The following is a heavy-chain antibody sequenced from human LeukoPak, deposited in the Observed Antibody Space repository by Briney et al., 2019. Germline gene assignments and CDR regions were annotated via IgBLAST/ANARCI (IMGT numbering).Heavy chain of an antibody. CDR1: GFTFSSYS. D-gene: IGHD3-16*01. Sequence: PGGSLRLSCAASGFTFSSYSMNWVRQAPGKGLEWVSYISSSSSTIYYADSVKGRFTISRDNAKNSLYLQMNSLRAEDTAVYYCASKRFDPFDYWGQGTLVTVSS. J-gene: IGHJ4*02. CDR2: ISSSSSTI. V-gene: IGHV3-48*04. CDR3: ASKRFDPFDY.